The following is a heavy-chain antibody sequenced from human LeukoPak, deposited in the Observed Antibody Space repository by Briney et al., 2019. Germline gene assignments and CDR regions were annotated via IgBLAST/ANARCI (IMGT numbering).Heavy chain of an antibody. CDR1: GFTFSSFA. CDR2: ISASVGSI. Sequence: GGSLRLSCAASGFTFSSFAMSWVRQAPGKGLEWVSAISASVGSIYYADSVKGRFTISRDNAKNSLYLQMNSLRAEDTAVYYCARGGAAHDYWGQGTLVTVSS. CDR3: ARGGAAHDY. J-gene: IGHJ4*02. D-gene: IGHD1-26*01. V-gene: IGHV3-23*01.